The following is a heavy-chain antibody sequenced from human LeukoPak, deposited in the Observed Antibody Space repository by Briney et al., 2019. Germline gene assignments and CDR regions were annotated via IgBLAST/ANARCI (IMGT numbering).Heavy chain of an antibody. Sequence: PGGSLRLSCAASGFTFSGYSMNWVRQAPGKGLEWVSSISSSSSYIYYADSVKGRFTISRDNARNSLYLQMNSLRAEDTAVYYCAKSRRLWFGELLLREYYFDYWGQGTLVTVSS. V-gene: IGHV3-21*04. CDR3: AKSRRLWFGELLLREYYFDY. CDR1: GFTFSGYS. D-gene: IGHD3-10*01. CDR2: ISSSSSYI. J-gene: IGHJ4*02.